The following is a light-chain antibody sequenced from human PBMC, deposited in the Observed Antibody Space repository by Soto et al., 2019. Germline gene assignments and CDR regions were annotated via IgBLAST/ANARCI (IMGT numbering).Light chain of an antibody. Sequence: EIVLTQSPAALSLSPGERATLSCRASQSISHFLSWYQQRPGQAPRLLIYDASNRATGIPTRFSGSGSETDFTLTISRLEPADFAVYYCPQRSTWPPITFGQGTRLENK. CDR1: QSISHF. J-gene: IGKJ5*01. CDR2: DAS. V-gene: IGKV3-11*01. CDR3: PQRSTWPPIT.